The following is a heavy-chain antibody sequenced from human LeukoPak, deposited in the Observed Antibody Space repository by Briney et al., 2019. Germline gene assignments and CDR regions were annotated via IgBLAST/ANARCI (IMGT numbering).Heavy chain of an antibody. Sequence: GGSLRLSCAASGFTFSSYWMSWVRQAPGKGLEWVANIKQDGSEKYYVDSVKGRFTISRDNSKNTLYLQMNSLRAEDTAVYYCAKVQYYYDSSPSDDAFDIWGQGTMVTVSS. V-gene: IGHV3-7*01. D-gene: IGHD3-22*01. CDR1: GFTFSSYW. CDR3: AKVQYYYDSSPSDDAFDI. J-gene: IGHJ3*02. CDR2: IKQDGSEK.